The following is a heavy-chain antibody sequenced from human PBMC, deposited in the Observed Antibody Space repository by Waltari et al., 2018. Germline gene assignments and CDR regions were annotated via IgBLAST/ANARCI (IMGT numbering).Heavy chain of an antibody. CDR3: AKARRRTMVQGVISDY. V-gene: IGHV3-23*01. CDR2: FSYAGDAR. Sequence: EVQLLESGGALALPGGSLRLSCVASGFTFTNFAISWVRQAPGKGLEWVSSFSYAGDARDYADSVKGRFTISRDNSKNTAFLQMNNLRGEDAGIYFCAKARRRTMVQGVISDYWGQGTQVTVSS. CDR1: GFTFTNFA. D-gene: IGHD3-10*01. J-gene: IGHJ4*02.